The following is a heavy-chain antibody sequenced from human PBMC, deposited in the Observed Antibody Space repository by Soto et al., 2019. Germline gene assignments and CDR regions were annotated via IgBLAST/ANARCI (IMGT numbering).Heavy chain of an antibody. CDR2: INSDGSST. CDR3: ARGPWDSSGWLDY. Sequence: RLSCAASGFTFSSYWMHWVRQAPGKGLVWVSRINSDGSSTSYADSVKGRFTISRDNAKNTLYLQMNSLRAEDTAVYYCARGPWDSSGWLDYWGQGTLVTVSS. CDR1: GFTFSSYW. D-gene: IGHD6-19*01. J-gene: IGHJ4*02. V-gene: IGHV3-74*01.